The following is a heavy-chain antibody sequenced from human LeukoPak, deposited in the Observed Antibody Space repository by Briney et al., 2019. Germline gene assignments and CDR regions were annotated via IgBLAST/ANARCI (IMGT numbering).Heavy chain of an antibody. CDR2: IYTSGST. V-gene: IGHV4-61*02. J-gene: IGHJ4*02. Sequence: SQTLSLTCTVSGGSISSGSYYWSWIRQPAGKGLEWIGRIYTSGSTNYNPSLKSRVTISVDTSKNQFSLKLSSVTAADTAVYYCASSLLWFGELLYDYWGQGTLVTISS. D-gene: IGHD3-10*01. CDR1: GGSISSGSYY. CDR3: ASSLLWFGELLYDY.